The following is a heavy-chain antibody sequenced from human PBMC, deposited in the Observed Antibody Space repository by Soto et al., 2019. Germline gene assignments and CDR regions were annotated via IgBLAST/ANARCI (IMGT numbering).Heavy chain of an antibody. CDR1: GFTFSSYG. CDR3: ARDKMTVTPDYGMDV. J-gene: IGHJ6*02. Sequence: GGSLRLSCAASGFTFSSYGMHWVRQAPGKGLEWVAVIWYDGSNKYYADSVKGRFTISRDNSKNTLYLQMNSLRAEDTAVYYCARDKMTVTPDYGMDVWCQGTTVTVSS. CDR2: IWYDGSNK. D-gene: IGHD4-4*01. V-gene: IGHV3-33*01.